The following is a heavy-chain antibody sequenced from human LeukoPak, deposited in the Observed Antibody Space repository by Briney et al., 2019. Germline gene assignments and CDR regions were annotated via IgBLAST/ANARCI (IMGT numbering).Heavy chain of an antibody. J-gene: IGHJ4*02. CDR3: ARDVSAGLDY. CDR1: GFTFSSYA. Sequence: GRSLRLSCAASGFTFSSYAMHWVRQAPGKGLEWVAVISYDGSNKYYADSVKGRFTISRDNSKNTLYLQMNSLRAEDTAVYYCARDVSAGLDYWGQGTLVTVSP. CDR2: ISYDGSNK. D-gene: IGHD2-8*01. V-gene: IGHV3-30*04.